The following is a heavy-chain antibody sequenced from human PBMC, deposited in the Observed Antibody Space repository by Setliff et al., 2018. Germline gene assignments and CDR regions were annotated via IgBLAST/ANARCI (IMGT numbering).Heavy chain of an antibody. CDR3: TTGYIGGSFSGH. CDR1: ELIFSHTW. CDR2: IKGQTDGGTT. D-gene: IGHD6-19*01. Sequence: GGSLRLSCAAPELIFSHTWMNWGRQDQGKGLEWVGRIKGQTDGGTTDYAAPVNGRFSISRDDSKNTVYLQMNSLKTEDTAVYYCTTGYIGGSFSGHWGLGTLVTVSS. J-gene: IGHJ4*02. V-gene: IGHV3-15*01.